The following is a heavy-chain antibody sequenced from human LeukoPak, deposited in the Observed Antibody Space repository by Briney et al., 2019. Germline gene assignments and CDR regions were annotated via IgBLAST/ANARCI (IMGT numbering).Heavy chain of an antibody. D-gene: IGHD3-3*01. Sequence: SETLSLTCTVSGGSISSGDYYWSWISQPPGKGLEWIGYIYYSGSTYYNPSLKSRVTISVDTSKNQFSLKLSSVTAADTAVYYCASLTYYDFWSGYYGDYYFDYWGQGTLVTVSS. CDR2: IYYSGST. CDR3: ASLTYYDFWSGYYGDYYFDY. J-gene: IGHJ4*02. CDR1: GGSISSGDYY. V-gene: IGHV4-30-4*01.